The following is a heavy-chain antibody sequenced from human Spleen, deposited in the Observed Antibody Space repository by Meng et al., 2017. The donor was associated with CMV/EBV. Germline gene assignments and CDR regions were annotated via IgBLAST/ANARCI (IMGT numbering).Heavy chain of an antibody. V-gene: IGHV1-8*03. CDR1: GYTFTSYD. J-gene: IGHJ5*02. Sequence: KAYGYTFTSYDINWVRQATGQGLEWMGWMNPNSGNTGYAQKFQGRVTITRNTSISTAYMELTSLRSEDTAVYYCARLSTSAFYNWFDPWGQGTLVTVSS. CDR2: MNPNSGNT. D-gene: IGHD2-2*01. CDR3: ARLSTSAFYNWFDP.